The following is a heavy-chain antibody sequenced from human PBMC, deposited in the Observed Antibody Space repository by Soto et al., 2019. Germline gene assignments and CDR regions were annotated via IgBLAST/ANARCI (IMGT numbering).Heavy chain of an antibody. CDR1: GFTFSSYG. V-gene: IGHV3-33*01. CDR3: ARDQGQQLVDP. Sequence: GGSLRLSCAASGFTFSSYGMHWVRQAPGKGLEWVAVIWYDGSNKYYADSVKGRFTISRDNSKNTLYLQMNSLRAEDTAVYYCARDQGQQLVDPWGQGTLVTVSS. J-gene: IGHJ5*02. CDR2: IWYDGSNK. D-gene: IGHD6-13*01.